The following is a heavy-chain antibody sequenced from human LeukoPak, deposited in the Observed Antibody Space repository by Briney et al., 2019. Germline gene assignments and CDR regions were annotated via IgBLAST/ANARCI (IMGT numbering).Heavy chain of an antibody. J-gene: IGHJ3*02. Sequence: SETLSLTCTVSGGSISSYYWSWIRQPAGKGLEWIGRIYTSGGTNYNPSLKSRVTMSVDTSKNQFSLKLSSVTAADTAVYYCARLYCSSTSCYDAFDIWGQGTMVTVSS. D-gene: IGHD2-2*01. V-gene: IGHV4-4*07. CDR2: IYTSGGT. CDR1: GGSISSYY. CDR3: ARLYCSSTSCYDAFDI.